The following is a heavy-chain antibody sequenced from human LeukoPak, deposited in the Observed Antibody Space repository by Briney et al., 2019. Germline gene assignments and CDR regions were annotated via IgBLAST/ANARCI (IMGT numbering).Heavy chain of an antibody. Sequence: ASVTVSCKSSGGTFSSYAISWVRQAPGQGLEWMWGIIPIFGTANYAQKFQGRVTITADESTSTAYMELSSLRSEDTAVYYCAAGQGGVYSGYDTNFDYWGQVTLVTVSS. V-gene: IGHV1-69*13. CDR2: IIPIFGTA. J-gene: IGHJ4*02. CDR3: AAGQGGVYSGYDTNFDY. D-gene: IGHD5-12*01. CDR1: GGTFSSYA.